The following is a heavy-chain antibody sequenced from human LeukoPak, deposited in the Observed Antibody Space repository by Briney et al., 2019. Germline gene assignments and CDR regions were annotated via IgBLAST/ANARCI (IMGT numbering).Heavy chain of an antibody. CDR2: IYYSGST. D-gene: IGHD2-2*01. CDR3: ARVNRLLLEHYFDY. CDR1: GGSISSSSYH. V-gene: IGHV4-39*01. J-gene: IGHJ4*02. Sequence: SETLSLTCTVSGGSISSSSYHWGWIRQPPGKGLEWIGSIYYSGSTYYNPSLKSRVTIYADTSKNQFSLKLSSVTAADTAVYYCARVNRLLLEHYFDYWGQGTLVTVSS.